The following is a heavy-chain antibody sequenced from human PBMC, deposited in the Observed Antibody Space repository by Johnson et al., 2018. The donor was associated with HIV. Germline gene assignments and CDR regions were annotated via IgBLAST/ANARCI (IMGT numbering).Heavy chain of an antibody. CDR2: IRSKAYGGTT. D-gene: IGHD2-21*01. Sequence: VQLVESGGGLVQPGRSLRLSCIASGFTFGDYAMNWVRQAPGKGLEWVGFIRSKAYGGTTEYAASVKGRFTISRDDSKSIVYLQMNSLRAEDTAVYYCAILFRDAFDIWGQGTMVTVSS. CDR1: GFTFGDYA. CDR3: AILFRDAFDI. J-gene: IGHJ3*02. V-gene: IGHV3-49*04.